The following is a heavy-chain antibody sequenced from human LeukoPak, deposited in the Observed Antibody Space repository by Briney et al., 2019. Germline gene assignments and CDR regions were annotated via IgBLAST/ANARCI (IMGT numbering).Heavy chain of an antibody. J-gene: IGHJ6*03. D-gene: IGHD2-2*01. CDR1: GGSISSTIYY. CDR2: IYYSGTT. V-gene: IGHV4-39*02. CDR3: ARDLSCSSTNCYPPRYYYYYYMDV. Sequence: SETLSLTCTVSGGSISSTIYYWGWIRQPPGKGLEWVGTIYYSGTTYYSPSLKSRVTISVDTSKNQFSLKLSSVTAADTAVYYCARDLSCSSTNCYPPRYYYYYYMDVWGKGTTATVSS.